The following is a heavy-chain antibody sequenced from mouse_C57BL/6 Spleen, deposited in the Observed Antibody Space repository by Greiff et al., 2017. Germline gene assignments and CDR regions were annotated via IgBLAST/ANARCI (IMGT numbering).Heavy chain of an antibody. V-gene: IGHV1-77*01. D-gene: IGHD2-4*01. CDR1: GYTFTDYY. CDR3: ASFYYDYDDWFAY. Sequence: QVQLQQSGAALVKPGASVKISCKASGYTFTDYYLNWVKQRPGPGLEWIGKIGPGRGSTYYNEKFKGKATLTADKSSSTAYMQLSSLTSEASAVYFCASFYYDYDDWFAYWGQGTLVTVSA. J-gene: IGHJ3*01. CDR2: IGPGRGST.